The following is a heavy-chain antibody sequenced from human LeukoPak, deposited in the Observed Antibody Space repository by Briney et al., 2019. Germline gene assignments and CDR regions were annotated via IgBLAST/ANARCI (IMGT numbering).Heavy chain of an antibody. CDR3: ADRFCSGGSCYSTLAEYFQY. CDR1: GYTFTSYD. J-gene: IGHJ1*01. Sequence: GASVKVSCKASGYTFTSYDINWVRQATGQGLEWMGGIMPISGTAKYAQKFQGRFTITADDSTSTAYMELTSLRSDDTAVYYCADRFCSGGSCYSTLAEYFQYWGQGTLVIVSS. D-gene: IGHD2-15*01. CDR2: IMPISGTA. V-gene: IGHV1-69*13.